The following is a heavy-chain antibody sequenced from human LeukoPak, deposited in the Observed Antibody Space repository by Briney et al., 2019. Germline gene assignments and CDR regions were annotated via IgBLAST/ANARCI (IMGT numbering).Heavy chain of an antibody. J-gene: IGHJ4*02. D-gene: IGHD2-2*01. CDR2: IRSKAYGAIT. CDR3: TREYCSSARCYLGGSDY. V-gene: IGHV3-49*03. CDR1: GFTVSSSY. Sequence: GGSLRLSCAASGFTVSSSYMSWYRQAPGKGLEWVGFIRSKAYGAITEYAASVEGRFTISRDDSKSIAYLQMNSLKTEDTAVYYCTREYCSSARCYLGGSDYWGQGTLVTVSS.